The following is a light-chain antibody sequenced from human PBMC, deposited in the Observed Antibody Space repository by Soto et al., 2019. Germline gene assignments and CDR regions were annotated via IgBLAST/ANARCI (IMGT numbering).Light chain of an antibody. CDR1: RSDVGGYNF. Sequence: QSALTQPRSVSGSPGQSVTISCTGTRSDVGGYNFVSWYQQHPGKAPKLMIYDVSKRPSGVPDRFSGSKSGNTASLTISGLQAEDEADYHCCSYAGSHTWVFGGGTKLTVL. CDR2: DVS. J-gene: IGLJ3*02. CDR3: CSYAGSHTWV. V-gene: IGLV2-11*01.